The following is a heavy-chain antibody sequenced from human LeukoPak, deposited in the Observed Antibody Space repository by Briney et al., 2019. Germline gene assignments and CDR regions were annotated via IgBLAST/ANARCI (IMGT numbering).Heavy chain of an antibody. CDR3: ARVAGGVAATFRSAFDI. D-gene: IGHD2-15*01. CDR2: IIPIFGTA. CDR1: GGTFSSYA. Sequence: GASVEVSCKASGGTFSSYAISWVRQAPGQGLEWMGGIIPIFGTANYAQKFQGRVTITADESTSTAYMELSSLRSEDTAVYYCARVAGGVAATFRSAFDIWGQGTMVTVSS. J-gene: IGHJ3*02. V-gene: IGHV1-69*13.